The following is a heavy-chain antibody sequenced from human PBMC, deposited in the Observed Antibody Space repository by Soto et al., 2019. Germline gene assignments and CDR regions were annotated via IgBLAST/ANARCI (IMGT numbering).Heavy chain of an antibody. D-gene: IGHD6-6*01. CDR1: GYTFTSYD. CDR2: MNPDSGHT. Sequence: QVQLVQSGAEVKKPGASVKVSCKASGYTFTSYDINWVRQATGQGPEWMGWMNPDSGHTGYARKFRDRIYMTRNTSITTAYMELTSLRSDDTAIYYCARGRVRYSSSKDVDPWGRGTLVTVSS. V-gene: IGHV1-8*01. J-gene: IGHJ5*02. CDR3: ARGRVRYSSSKDVDP.